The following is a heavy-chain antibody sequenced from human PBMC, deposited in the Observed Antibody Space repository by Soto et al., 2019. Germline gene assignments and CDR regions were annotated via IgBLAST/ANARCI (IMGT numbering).Heavy chain of an antibody. D-gene: IGHD5-18*01. Sequence: EVQLLESGGGLVQPGGSLRLSCAASGFTFSNYAMSWVRQAPEKGLEWVSAVSGSGGTTYYADFVRGRFTISRDNSKNTLYLQMNSLRAEDTAIYFCARCTVDTIVTSDWCNWFDPWGQGTLVTVSS. CDR2: VSGSGGTT. V-gene: IGHV3-23*01. CDR3: ARCTVDTIVTSDWCNWFDP. J-gene: IGHJ5*02. CDR1: GFTFSNYA.